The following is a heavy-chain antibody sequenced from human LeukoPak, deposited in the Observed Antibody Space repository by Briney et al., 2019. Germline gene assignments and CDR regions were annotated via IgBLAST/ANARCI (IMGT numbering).Heavy chain of an antibody. J-gene: IGHJ3*02. CDR2: ISYDGSNK. D-gene: IGHD6-13*01. Sequence: GGSLRLSCAASGFTFSSYGMHWVRQAPGKGLEWVAVISYDGSNKYYADSVTGRFTISRDNSKNTLYLQMNSLRAEDTAVYYCASRKSAAAGTYDAFDIWGRGTMVTVSS. CDR1: GFTFSSYG. CDR3: ASRKSAAAGTYDAFDI. V-gene: IGHV3-30*03.